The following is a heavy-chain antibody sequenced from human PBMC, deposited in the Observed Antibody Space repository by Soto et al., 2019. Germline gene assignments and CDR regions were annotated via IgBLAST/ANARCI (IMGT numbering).Heavy chain of an antibody. D-gene: IGHD1-7*01. Sequence: EVQLVESGGGLVKPGGSLRLSCAVSGFTFSNYNMNWVRQAPGKGLEWVSSISSCSSYIYYADSVKGRFTISRDNAKNSLYRQMNRLRAEYTAVYYCARDPLELELDYWGQGTLVTVSS. V-gene: IGHV3-21*01. CDR2: ISSCSSYI. CDR1: GFTFSNYN. CDR3: ARDPLELELDY. J-gene: IGHJ4*02.